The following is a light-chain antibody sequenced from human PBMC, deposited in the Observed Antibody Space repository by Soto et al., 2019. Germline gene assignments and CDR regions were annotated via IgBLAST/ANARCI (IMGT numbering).Light chain of an antibody. CDR3: QQYNKWPLT. J-gene: IGKJ4*01. CDR1: QSVSGN. V-gene: IGKV3-15*01. Sequence: EIVMTQSPATLSVSPGERATLSCRASQSVSGNLAWYEQKFGQAPRLLIYGASTRVTGIPARFSGSGSGTEFTLTLSSLQSEDFAVYYCQQYNKWPLTFGGGTKVEIK. CDR2: GAS.